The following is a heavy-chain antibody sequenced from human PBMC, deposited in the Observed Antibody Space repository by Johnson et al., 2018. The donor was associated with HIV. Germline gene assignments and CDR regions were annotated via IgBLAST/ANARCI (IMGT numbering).Heavy chain of an antibody. CDR3: AREGGVHCTGGVCYRSTDAFDF. Sequence: QVQPVESGGGVVQPGRSLRLSCAASGFTFSSYTMHWVRQAPGKGLEWAAVISYDGSNTYYADSVQGRFTISRDNSKNTLYLQMNSLRAEDTAVYYCAREGGVHCTGGVCYRSTDAFDFWGQGTMVTVSS. CDR1: GFTFSSYT. CDR2: ISYDGSNT. V-gene: IGHV3-30*04. D-gene: IGHD2-8*02. J-gene: IGHJ3*01.